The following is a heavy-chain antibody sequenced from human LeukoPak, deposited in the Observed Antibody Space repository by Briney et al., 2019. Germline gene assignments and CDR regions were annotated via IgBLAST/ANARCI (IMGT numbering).Heavy chain of an antibody. Sequence: ASVKVSCKASGYTFTSYAMNWVRQAPGQGLEWMGWINTNTGNPTYAQGFTGRFVFSLDTSVSTAHLQISSLKAEDTAVYYCAREAELLLWFGELGKSFGSYKYYMDVWGKGTTVTVSS. D-gene: IGHD3-10*01. CDR1: GYTFTSYA. CDR2: INTNTGNP. V-gene: IGHV7-4-1*02. CDR3: AREAELLLWFGELGKSFGSYKYYMDV. J-gene: IGHJ6*03.